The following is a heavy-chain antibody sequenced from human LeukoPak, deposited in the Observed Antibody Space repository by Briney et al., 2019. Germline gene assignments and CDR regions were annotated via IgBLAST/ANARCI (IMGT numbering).Heavy chain of an antibody. V-gene: IGHV4-59*08. D-gene: IGHD3-22*01. J-gene: IGHJ5*02. CDR2: IYYSGST. CDR1: GGSISSYY. CDR3: ARHPDYYDSSGYYFAFWFDP. Sequence: SETLSLTCTVSGGSISSYYWSWIRQPPGKGLEWIGYIYYSGSTNYNPSLKSRVTISVDTSKNQFSLKLSSVTAADTAVYYCARHPDYYDSSGYYFAFWFDPWGQGTLVTVSS.